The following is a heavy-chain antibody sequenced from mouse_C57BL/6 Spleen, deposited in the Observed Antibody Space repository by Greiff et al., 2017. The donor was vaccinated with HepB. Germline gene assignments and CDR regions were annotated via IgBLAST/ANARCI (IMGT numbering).Heavy chain of an antibody. V-gene: IGHV3-6*01. CDR1: GYSITSGYY. J-gene: IGHJ2*01. CDR3: ASLDSSGSFDY. Sequence: EVQLQQSGPGLVKPSQSLSLTCSVTGYSITSGYYWNWIRQFPGNKLEWMGYISYDGSNNYNPSLKNRISITRDTSKNQFFLKLNSVTTEDTATYYCASLDSSGSFDYWGQGTTLTVSS. CDR2: ISYDGSN. D-gene: IGHD3-2*02.